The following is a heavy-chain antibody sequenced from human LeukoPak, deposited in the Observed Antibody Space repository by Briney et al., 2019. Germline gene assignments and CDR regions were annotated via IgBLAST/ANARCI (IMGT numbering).Heavy chain of an antibody. V-gene: IGHV1-69*05. CDR3: ARVRIAAHANWFYP. CDR2: IIPIFGTA. Sequence: ASVKVSCKASGGTFSSYAISWVRQAPGQGLEWKGRIIPIFGTANYAQKFQGRVTITTDESTSTAYIELSSLRSEDTAVYYCARVRIAAHANWFYPWGQGTLVTVSS. D-gene: IGHD6-6*01. J-gene: IGHJ5*02. CDR1: GGTFSSYA.